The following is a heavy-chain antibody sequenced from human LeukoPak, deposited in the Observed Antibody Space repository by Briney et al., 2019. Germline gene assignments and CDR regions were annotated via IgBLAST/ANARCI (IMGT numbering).Heavy chain of an antibody. CDR2: INTDGSST. Sequence: GGSLRLSCAASGFAFSSYWMHWVRQAPGKGLVWVSRINTDGSSTSYADSVKGRFTISRDNAKNTLYLQMNSLRAEDTAVYYCASGTVTTGFDYWGQGTLVTVSS. CDR1: GFAFSSYW. CDR3: ASGTVTTGFDY. V-gene: IGHV3-74*01. D-gene: IGHD4-11*01. J-gene: IGHJ4*02.